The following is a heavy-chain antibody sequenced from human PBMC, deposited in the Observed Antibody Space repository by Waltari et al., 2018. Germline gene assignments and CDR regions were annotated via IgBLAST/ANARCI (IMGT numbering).Heavy chain of an antibody. CDR1: GYTFTSYA. D-gene: IGHD3-10*01. J-gene: IGHJ6*02. Sequence: QVQLVQSGAEVKKPGASVKVSCKASGYTFTSYAMHWVRQAPGQRLEWMGWINAGNGNTKYSQKFQGRVTITREKSASTAYMELSSLRSEDTAVYYCARRDYYGSGSYYNGGAYYYYGMDVWGQGTTVTVSS. CDR2: INAGNGNT. V-gene: IGHV1-3*01. CDR3: ARRDYYGSGSYYNGGAYYYYGMDV.